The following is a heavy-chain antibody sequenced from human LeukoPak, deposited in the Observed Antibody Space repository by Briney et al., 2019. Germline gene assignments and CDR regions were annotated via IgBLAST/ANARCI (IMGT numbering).Heavy chain of an antibody. V-gene: IGHV1-18*01. D-gene: IGHD4-11*01. CDR1: GYTFTSYY. CDR3: AGQPGAYRSIDY. CDR2: ISAYNGNT. Sequence: ASVTVSCKASGYTFTSYYISWVRQAPGQGLEYMGWISAYNGNTNYAQKLQDRVTMTTDTSTSTAYMELGSLRSDDTAVYYCAGQPGAYRSIDYWGQGTLVTVSS. J-gene: IGHJ4*02.